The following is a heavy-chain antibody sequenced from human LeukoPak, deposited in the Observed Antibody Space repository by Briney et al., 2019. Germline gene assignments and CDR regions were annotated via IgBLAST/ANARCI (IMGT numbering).Heavy chain of an antibody. CDR1: GGTFSSYA. Sequence: ASVKVSCKASGGTFSSYAISWVRQAPGQGLEWMGWISAYNGNTNYAQKLQGRVTMTTDTSTSTAYMELRSLRSDDTAVYYCARVPLSITMIVVVIGAFDIWGQGTMVTVSS. J-gene: IGHJ3*02. CDR2: ISAYNGNT. CDR3: ARVPLSITMIVVVIGAFDI. V-gene: IGHV1-18*01. D-gene: IGHD3-22*01.